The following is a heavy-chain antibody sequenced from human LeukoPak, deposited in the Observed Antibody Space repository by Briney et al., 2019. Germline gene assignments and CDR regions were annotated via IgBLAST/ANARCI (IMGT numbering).Heavy chain of an antibody. CDR3: VRRDAFDV. J-gene: IGHJ3*01. Sequence: QSVGSLRLSCAASGFTFSSHAMSWVRQAPGKGLEWVSAISGSGGSTYYANSVKGRFTISRDNSKNTLYLQMNSLRAEDTAVYYCVRRDAFDVWGQGTMVTVSS. CDR1: GFTFSSHA. CDR2: ISGSGGST. V-gene: IGHV3-23*01.